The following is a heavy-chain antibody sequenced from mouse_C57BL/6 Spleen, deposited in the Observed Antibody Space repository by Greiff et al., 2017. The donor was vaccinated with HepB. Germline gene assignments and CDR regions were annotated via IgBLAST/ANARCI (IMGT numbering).Heavy chain of an antibody. V-gene: IGHV2-2*01. CDR1: GFSLTSYG. CDR3: ARRDSSCPFDY. J-gene: IGHJ2*01. Sequence: QVQLQQSGPGLVQPSQSLSITCTVSGFSLTSYGIHWVRQSPGKGLEWLGVIWSGGSTDYNAAFISRLSISKDNSKSQVFFKMNSLQADDTAIYYCARRDSSCPFDYWGQGTTLTVSS. CDR2: IWSGGST. D-gene: IGHD3-2*02.